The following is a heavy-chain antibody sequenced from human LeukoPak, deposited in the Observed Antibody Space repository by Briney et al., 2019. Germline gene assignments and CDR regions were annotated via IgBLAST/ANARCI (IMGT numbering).Heavy chain of an antibody. Sequence: GGSLRLSCAASGFTLDDYAMHWVRQAPGKGLEWVSGISWNSGSIGYADSVKGRFTISRDNAKNSLYLQMNSLRAEDTALYYCAKDTRLRMNAFDIWGQGTMVTVSS. CDR3: AKDTRLRMNAFDI. J-gene: IGHJ3*02. V-gene: IGHV3-9*01. CDR1: GFTLDDYA. D-gene: IGHD6-25*01. CDR2: ISWNSGSI.